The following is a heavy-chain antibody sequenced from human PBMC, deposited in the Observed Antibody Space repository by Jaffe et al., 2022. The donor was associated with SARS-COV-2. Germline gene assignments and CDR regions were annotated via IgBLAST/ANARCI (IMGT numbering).Heavy chain of an antibody. CDR3: AKVAERGNTIFGKYLDY. J-gene: IGHJ4*02. CDR2: ISYDGSNK. CDR1: GFTFSSYG. D-gene: IGHD3-3*01. Sequence: QVQLVESGGGVVQPGRSLRLSCAASGFTFSSYGMHWVRQAPGKGLEWVAVISYDGSNKYYADSVKGRFTISRDNSKNTLYLQMNSLRAEDTAVYYCAKVAERGNTIFGKYLDYWGQGTLVTVSS. V-gene: IGHV3-30*18.